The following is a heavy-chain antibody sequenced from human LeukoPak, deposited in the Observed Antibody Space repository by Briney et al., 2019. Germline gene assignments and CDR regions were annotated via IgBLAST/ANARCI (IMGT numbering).Heavy chain of an antibody. D-gene: IGHD3-9*01. J-gene: IGHJ4*02. CDR2: INPNSGGT. CDR3: ARDQYYDILTGSQGY. Sequence: ASAKVSCKAPGYTFTGYYMHWVRQAPGQGLEWMGWINPNSGGTNYAQKFQGRVTMTRDTSISTAYMELSRLRSDDTAVYYCARDQYYDILTGSQGYWGQGTLVTVSS. CDR1: GYTFTGYY. V-gene: IGHV1-2*02.